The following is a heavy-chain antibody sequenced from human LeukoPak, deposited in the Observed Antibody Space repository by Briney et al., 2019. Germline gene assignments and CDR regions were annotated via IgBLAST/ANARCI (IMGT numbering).Heavy chain of an antibody. J-gene: IGHJ4*02. D-gene: IGHD1-26*01. CDR3: ARTRYGGSYPTFDY. CDR2: ISSSGSNI. V-gene: IGHV3-48*03. Sequence: GGSLRLSCAASGFTLYSYEMNWVRQAPGKGLEWVSYISSSGSNIYYADSVKGRFTISRDNAKNSLYLQMNSLRAEDTAVYYCARTRYGGSYPTFDYWGQGTLVTVSS. CDR1: GFTLYSYE.